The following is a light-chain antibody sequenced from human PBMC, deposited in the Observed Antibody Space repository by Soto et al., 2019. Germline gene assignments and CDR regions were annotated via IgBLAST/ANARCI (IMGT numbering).Light chain of an antibody. V-gene: IGLV2-8*01. CDR1: TSDIGAYNY. CDR3: SSFAGTNSFV. Sequence: QSAHPQPPSASGSPGQSVTISCTGTTSDIGAYNYVSWYQQRPGKAPKLIIYEVTRRPSGVPDRIFGSKSYTTASLTVSGLQAEDEADYYCSSFAGTNSFVFGTGTKVTV. CDR2: EVT. J-gene: IGLJ1*01.